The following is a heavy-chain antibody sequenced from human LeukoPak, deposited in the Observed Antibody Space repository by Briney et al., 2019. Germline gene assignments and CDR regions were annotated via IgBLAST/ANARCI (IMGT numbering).Heavy chain of an antibody. CDR3: ARDSTWGLPNWFDP. V-gene: IGHV4-61*02. Sequence: SETLPLTCTVSGDSISSGDYYWSWIRQPAGKGLEWIGRISSSGSTNYNPSLKSRVTISVDTSKNQFSLKLSSVTAADTAVYYCARDSTWGLPNWFDPWGQGTLVTVSS. CDR1: GDSISSGDYY. J-gene: IGHJ5*02. CDR2: ISSSGST. D-gene: IGHD4-11*01.